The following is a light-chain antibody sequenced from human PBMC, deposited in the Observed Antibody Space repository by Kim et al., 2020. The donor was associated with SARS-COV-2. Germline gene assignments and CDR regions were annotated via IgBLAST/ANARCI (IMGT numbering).Light chain of an antibody. CDR1: QGMSKN. V-gene: IGKV1-33*01. Sequence: VSVGDRVTITCQASQGMSKNFNWYQQKPGKAPKVLMYDASKLATGVPSRFSGGGSGTDFTFTISSLQPEDIATYYCQHYSNLPLTFGGGTKVDIK. CDR3: QHYSNLPLT. CDR2: DAS. J-gene: IGKJ4*01.